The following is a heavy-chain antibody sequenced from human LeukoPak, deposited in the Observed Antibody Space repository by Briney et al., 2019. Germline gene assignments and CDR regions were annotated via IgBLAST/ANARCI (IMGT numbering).Heavy chain of an antibody. D-gene: IGHD1-1*01. V-gene: IGHV4-34*01. Sequence: SETLSLTCAVYGGSFSGYYWSWSRQPPGKGLEWIGEINHSGSTNYNPSLKSRVTISVDTSKNQFSLKLSSVTAADTAVYYCARGSANWNPFDYWGQGTLVTVSS. CDR2: INHSGST. J-gene: IGHJ4*02. CDR1: GGSFSGYY. CDR3: ARGSANWNPFDY.